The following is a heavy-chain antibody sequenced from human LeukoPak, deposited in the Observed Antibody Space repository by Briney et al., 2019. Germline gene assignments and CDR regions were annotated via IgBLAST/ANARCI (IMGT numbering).Heavy chain of an antibody. CDR2: ISGPGSST. V-gene: IGHV3-23*01. D-gene: IGHD1-26*01. CDR1: GFTFSNYA. CDR3: ARDQRGVGAFGGGYYYGMDV. J-gene: IGHJ6*02. Sequence: GGSLRLSCAASGFTFSNYALTWVRQTPDKGLEWVSTISGPGSSTYYADSVKGRFTISRDNSQNTLYLQMNSLRAEDTAVYYCARDQRGVGAFGGGYYYGMDVWGQGTTVTVSS.